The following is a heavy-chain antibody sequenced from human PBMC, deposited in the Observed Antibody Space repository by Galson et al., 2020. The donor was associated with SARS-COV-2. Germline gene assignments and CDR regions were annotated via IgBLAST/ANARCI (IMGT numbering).Heavy chain of an antibody. CDR1: GYSISSGFY. J-gene: IGHJ4*02. CDR3: ARTYRSVTIFDF. CDR2: VFHYGST. D-gene: IGHD3-10*01. Sequence: AETLSLTGPVSGYSISSGFYWAWLRQPPGKGLAWIGSVFHYGSTHYNPSLKSRDTILVDTSMNHFSLKQKSVTAADTAAYSCARTYRSVTIFDFWGRGILVTASS. V-gene: IGHV4-38-2*01.